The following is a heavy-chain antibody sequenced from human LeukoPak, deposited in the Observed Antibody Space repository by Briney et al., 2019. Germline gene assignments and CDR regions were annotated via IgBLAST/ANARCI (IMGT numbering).Heavy chain of an antibody. CDR2: VNPKSGNT. V-gene: IGHV1-8*01. D-gene: IGHD3-10*01. J-gene: IGHJ4*02. CDR3: ARARENSYGSGTYRPYYFNY. CDR1: GYTFNNYD. Sequence: ASVKVSCKASGYTFNNYDVNWVRQASGQGLEWMGWVNPKSGNTGYAQSFQGRVTMTRNTSISTAYMELSSLGSEDTAVYYCARARENSYGSGTYRPYYFNYWGQGTLVTVSS.